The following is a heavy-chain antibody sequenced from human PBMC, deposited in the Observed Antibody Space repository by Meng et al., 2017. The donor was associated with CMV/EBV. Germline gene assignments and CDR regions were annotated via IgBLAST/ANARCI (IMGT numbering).Heavy chain of an antibody. CDR3: AIGEYDILTGSRP. CDR1: GFTFSSYA. V-gene: IGHV3-30-3*01. J-gene: IGHJ5*02. CDR2: ISYDGSNK. Sequence: GESLKIYCAASGFTFSSYAMHWVRQAPGKGLEWVAVISYDGSNKYYADSVKGRFTISRDNSKNTLYLQMNSLRAEDTAVYYCAIGEYDILTGSRPWGQGTLVTVSS. D-gene: IGHD3-9*01.